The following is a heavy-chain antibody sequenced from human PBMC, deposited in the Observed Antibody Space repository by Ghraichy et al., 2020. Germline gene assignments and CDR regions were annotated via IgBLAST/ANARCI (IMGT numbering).Heavy chain of an antibody. CDR3: ARDRIAAAAPDAFDI. Sequence: SVKVSCKASGGTFSSYAISWVRQAPGQGLEWMGGIIPIFGTANYAQKFQGRVTITTDESTSTAYMELSSLRSEDTAVYYCARDRIAAAAPDAFDIWGQGTMVTVSS. CDR1: GGTFSSYA. V-gene: IGHV1-69*05. D-gene: IGHD6-13*01. CDR2: IIPIFGTA. J-gene: IGHJ3*02.